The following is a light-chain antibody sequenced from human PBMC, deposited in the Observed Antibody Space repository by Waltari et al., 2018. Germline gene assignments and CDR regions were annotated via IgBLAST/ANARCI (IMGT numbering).Light chain of an antibody. CDR2: KDD. CDR1: NYTLGQNP. CDR3: AAWDDTVKSVL. J-gene: IGLJ2*01. Sequence: QSILTQPPSESGTPGQTVTISCSGHNYTLGQNPASWFQQVPGTAPKVLIYKDDRRPSGVPDRFSASKSGTSASLAISGLRSDDEADYYCAAWDDTVKSVLFGGGTKLTVL. V-gene: IGLV1-47*01.